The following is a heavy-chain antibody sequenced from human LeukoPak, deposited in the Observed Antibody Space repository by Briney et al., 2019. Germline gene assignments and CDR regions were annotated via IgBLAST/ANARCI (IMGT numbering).Heavy chain of an antibody. CDR2: IKQDGSEK. CDR3: AREWQGGIAAAGTRIEGDY. Sequence: GGSLRLSCAASGFTFSSYWMSWVRQAPGKGLEWVANIKQDGSEKYYVDSVKGRFTIPRDNAENSLFLQMNSLRVEDTAVYYCAREWQGGIAAAGTRIEGDYWGQGTLVAVSS. J-gene: IGHJ4*02. CDR1: GFTFSSYW. V-gene: IGHV3-7*01. D-gene: IGHD6-13*01.